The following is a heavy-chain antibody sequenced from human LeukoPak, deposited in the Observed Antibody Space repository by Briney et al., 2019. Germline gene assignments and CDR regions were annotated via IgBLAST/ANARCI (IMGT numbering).Heavy chain of an antibody. CDR2: IYTSGST. V-gene: IGHV4-61*02. CDR1: GGSISSSTYY. CDR3: ARGTADLDY. J-gene: IGHJ4*02. D-gene: IGHD4-17*01. Sequence: PSETLSLTCTVSGGSISSSTYYWSWIRQPAGKGLEWIGRIYTSGSTNYNPSLKSRVTISVDTSKNQFSLKLTSVTAADTAVYYCARGTADLDYWGQGTLVTVSS.